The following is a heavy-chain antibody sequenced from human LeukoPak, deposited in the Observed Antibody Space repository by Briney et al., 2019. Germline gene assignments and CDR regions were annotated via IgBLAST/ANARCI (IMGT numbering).Heavy chain of an antibody. V-gene: IGHV3-7*05. D-gene: IGHD3-10*01. Sequence: GGSLRLSCAASGFTFSNYWMGWVRQAPGKGLEWVANIKQDGSEKFYVDSVKGRFSISRDNAKNSLYLQMNSLRAEDAALYYCARDIPAMTLIRGVDWFDPWGQGTLVTVSS. CDR1: GFTFSNYW. CDR3: ARDIPAMTLIRGVDWFDP. CDR2: IKQDGSEK. J-gene: IGHJ5*02.